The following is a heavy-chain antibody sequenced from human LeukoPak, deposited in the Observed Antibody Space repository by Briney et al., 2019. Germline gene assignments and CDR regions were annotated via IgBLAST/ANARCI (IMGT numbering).Heavy chain of an antibody. CDR3: ARDPYYHDNRGYRNNWCDP. Sequence: ASVKVSCKASGYTFTSYGISWVRQAPGQGLEWMGWISAHNGNTHSARKFQGRVTMTTETSTSTVYMEMRSLRSDDTAVYYCARDPYYHDNRGYRNNWCDPWGQGTLVTVSS. V-gene: IGHV1-18*01. D-gene: IGHD3-22*01. CDR2: ISAHNGNT. CDR1: GYTFTSYG. J-gene: IGHJ5*02.